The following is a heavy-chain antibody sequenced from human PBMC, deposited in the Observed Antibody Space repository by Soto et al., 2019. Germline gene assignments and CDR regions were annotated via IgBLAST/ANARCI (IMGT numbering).Heavy chain of an antibody. CDR1: GGSISSGGYY. CDR2: IYYSGST. J-gene: IGHJ4*02. D-gene: IGHD5-12*01. Sequence: SETLSLTCTVSGGSISSGGYYWSWIRQHPGKGLEWIGYIYYSGSTHYNPSLKSRVTISVDTSKNQFSLKLSSVTAADTAVYYCARGRYSGYDIDYWGQGTLVTVSS. CDR3: ARGRYSGYDIDY. V-gene: IGHV4-31*03.